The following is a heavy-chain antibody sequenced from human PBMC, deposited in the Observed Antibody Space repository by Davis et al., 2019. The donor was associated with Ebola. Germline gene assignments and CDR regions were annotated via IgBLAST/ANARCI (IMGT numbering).Heavy chain of an antibody. CDR3: VKRTSGSSGWDY. V-gene: IGHV3-53*01. J-gene: IGHJ4*02. CDR1: GFTVSSNC. CDR2: FGSGGDT. Sequence: GGSLRLSCAASGFTVSSNCMTWVRQAPGKGLEWVSGFGSGGDTYYADSVKGRFTVSRDNSKNALYLQMNSLRADDSGIYYCVKRTSGSSGWDYWGQGTLVTVSS. D-gene: IGHD6-6*01.